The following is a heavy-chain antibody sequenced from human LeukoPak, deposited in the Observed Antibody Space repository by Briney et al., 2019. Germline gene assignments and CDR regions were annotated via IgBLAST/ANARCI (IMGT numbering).Heavy chain of an antibody. D-gene: IGHD4-17*01. CDR2: IYYSGST. V-gene: IGHV4-39*01. CDR3: ARHGGYGDYLDY. J-gene: IGHJ4*02. CDR1: GGSISSSSYY. Sequence: SETLSLTCTVSGGSISSSSYYWGWIRQPPGKGLEWIGSIYYSGSTYYNPSLKSRVTISVDTSKNQFSLKLSSVTAADTAAYYCARHGGYGDYLDYWGQGTLVTVSS.